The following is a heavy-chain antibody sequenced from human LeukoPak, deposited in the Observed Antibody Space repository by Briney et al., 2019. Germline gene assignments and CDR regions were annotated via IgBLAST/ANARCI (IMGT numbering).Heavy chain of an antibody. V-gene: IGHV3-30*04. CDR2: ISYDGSNK. Sequence: GGSLRLSCAASGFTFSSYAMHWVRQAPGKGLEWVAVISYDGSNKYYADSVKGRFTISRDNSKNTLYLQMNSLRAEDTAVYYCAKGVGATAIFDYWGQGTLVTVSS. J-gene: IGHJ4*02. CDR3: AKGVGATAIFDY. D-gene: IGHD1-26*01. CDR1: GFTFSSYA.